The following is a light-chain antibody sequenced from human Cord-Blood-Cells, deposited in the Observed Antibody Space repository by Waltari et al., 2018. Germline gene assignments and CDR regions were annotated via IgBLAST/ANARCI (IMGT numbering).Light chain of an antibody. Sequence: LVMPHSPAPLSVSPGERAPLSCSASQSISSNLAWYQQKPGQTPRPLIYGAATSATGSPARLSGSGSGTEYTLTISSRQYEEYAVYYCQQYNNWPTWTFGQGTKVEIK. CDR3: QQYNNWPTWT. V-gene: IGKV3-15*01. CDR2: GAA. J-gene: IGKJ1*01. CDR1: QSISSN.